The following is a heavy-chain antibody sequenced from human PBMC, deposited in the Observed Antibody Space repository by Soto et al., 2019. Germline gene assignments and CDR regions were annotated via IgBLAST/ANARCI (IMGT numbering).Heavy chain of an antibody. J-gene: IGHJ4*02. D-gene: IGHD3-22*01. CDR3: TLTSGITMIVQQIDY. V-gene: IGHV3-15*07. CDR1: GFTFSNAW. Sequence: PGGSLRLSCAASGFTFSNAWMNWVRQAPGKGLEWVGRIKSKTDGGTTDYAAPVKGRFTISRDDSKNTLYLQMNSLKTEDTAVYYCTLTSGITMIVQQIDYWGQGTLVTVSS. CDR2: IKSKTDGGTT.